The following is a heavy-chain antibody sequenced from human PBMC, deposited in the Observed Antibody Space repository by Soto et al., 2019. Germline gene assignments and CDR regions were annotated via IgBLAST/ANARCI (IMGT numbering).Heavy chain of an antibody. CDR1: GYTFTSYD. V-gene: IGHV1-8*01. D-gene: IGHD3-10*01. CDR3: ARGGLSLLWFGELLSPPQGHDYYYGMDV. CDR2: MNPNSGNT. J-gene: IGHJ6*02. Sequence: ASVKVSCKASGYTFTSYDINWVLQATGQGLEWMGWMNPNSGNTGYAQKFQGRVTMTRNTSISTAYMELSSLRSEDTAVYYCARGGLSLLWFGELLSPPQGHDYYYGMDVWGQGTTVTVSS.